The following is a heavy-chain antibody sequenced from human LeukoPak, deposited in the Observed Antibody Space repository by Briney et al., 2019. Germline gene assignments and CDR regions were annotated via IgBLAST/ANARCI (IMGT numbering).Heavy chain of an antibody. D-gene: IGHD4-17*01. CDR2: ISSSGSTI. J-gene: IGHJ3*02. CDR3: ARTTVNAFDI. V-gene: IGHV3-48*03. CDR1: GFTFSSYE. Sequence: PGGSLRLSCAASGFTFSSYEMNWVRQAPGKGLEWVSYISSSGSTIYYADSVKGRFTISRDNAKNSLYLQMNSLRAEGTAVYYCARTTVNAFDIWGQGTMVTVSS.